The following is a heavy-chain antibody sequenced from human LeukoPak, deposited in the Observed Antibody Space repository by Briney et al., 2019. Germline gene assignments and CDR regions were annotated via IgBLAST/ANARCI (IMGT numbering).Heavy chain of an antibody. CDR2: ISSSSDYI. D-gene: IGHD4-17*01. Sequence: GGSLRLSCAASGLTFSSYSMNWVRQAPGEGLEWVSSISSSSDYINYADSLKGRFTISRDNAKKSLYLQINSLRAEDTAVYYCARGWVTTPLAFHIWGQGTMVTVSS. V-gene: IGHV3-21*01. CDR1: GLTFSSYS. CDR3: ARGWVTTPLAFHI. J-gene: IGHJ3*02.